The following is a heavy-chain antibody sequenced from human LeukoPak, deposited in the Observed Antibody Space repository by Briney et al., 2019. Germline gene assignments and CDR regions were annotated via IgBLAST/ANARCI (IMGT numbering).Heavy chain of an antibody. CDR2: IIPIFGTA. Sequence: ASVKVSCKASGYTFTSYGISWVRQAPGQGLEWMGGIIPIFGTANYAQKFQGRVTITADESTSTAYMELSSLRSEDTAVYYCARTHCDYVWGSYRCNWFDPWGQGTLVTVSS. J-gene: IGHJ5*02. CDR1: GYTFTSYG. V-gene: IGHV1-69*13. CDR3: ARTHCDYVWGSYRCNWFDP. D-gene: IGHD3-16*02.